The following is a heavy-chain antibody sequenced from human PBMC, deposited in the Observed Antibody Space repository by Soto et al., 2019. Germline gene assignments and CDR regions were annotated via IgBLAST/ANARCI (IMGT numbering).Heavy chain of an antibody. V-gene: IGHV4-39*01. CDR1: GGSISSSSYY. J-gene: IGHJ4*02. CDR3: ARQIYDSSGYYYAY. CDR2: IYSLGNT. D-gene: IGHD3-22*01. Sequence: QMQLQESGPGLVKPSETLSLTCTVSGGSISSSSYYWGWIRQPPGQGLEWLGTIYSLGNTYYNPSLKSRVTISVDKSKSQLFLKLSSVTDPDPAVYYCARQIYDSSGYYYAYWGQGTLVTVSS.